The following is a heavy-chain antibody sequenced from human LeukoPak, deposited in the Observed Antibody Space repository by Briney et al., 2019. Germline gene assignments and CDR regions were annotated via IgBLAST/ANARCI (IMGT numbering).Heavy chain of an antibody. CDR2: IKQDGSEK. CDR3: ARELLYYYGMGV. J-gene: IGHJ6*02. V-gene: IGHV3-7*01. CDR1: KFTFSSYW. D-gene: IGHD2-21*02. Sequence: PGGSLRLSCAASKFTFSSYWMSWDRQAPGKGLEWVANIKQDGSEKYYVDSVKGRFTISRDNAKNSLYLQMNSLRAEDTAVYYCARELLYYYGMGVWGQGTTVTVSS.